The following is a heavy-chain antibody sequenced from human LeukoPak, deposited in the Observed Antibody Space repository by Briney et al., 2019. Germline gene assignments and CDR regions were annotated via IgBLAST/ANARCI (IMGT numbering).Heavy chain of an antibody. CDR1: GDSVSSNSAA. CDR3: ARHFLGRGNHFDY. J-gene: IGHJ4*02. Sequence: SQTLSLTCAISGDSVSSNSAAWNWIRQSPSRGLEWLGRTYYRSRWYSDYAVSVKSRITVSPDTSKNQFSLQLSSVTPEDTAVYYCARHFLGRGNHFDYWGQGTLVTVSS. CDR2: TYYRSRWYS. V-gene: IGHV6-1*01. D-gene: IGHD7-27*01.